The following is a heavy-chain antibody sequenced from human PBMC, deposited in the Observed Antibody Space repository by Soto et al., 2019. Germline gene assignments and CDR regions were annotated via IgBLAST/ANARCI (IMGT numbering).Heavy chain of an antibody. Sequence: GGSLRLSCAASGLIVSNNYMNWVRQAPGKGLEWVSVNYDDDRTYYADSVKGRFTISKDNSKNTLFLQMKNLRADDTAVYYCARGGYSWKYSQADAPFDIWGRGTKVTVS. CDR3: ARGGYSWKYSQADAPFDI. V-gene: IGHV3-53*01. D-gene: IGHD5-12*01. CDR2: NYDDDRT. CDR1: GLIVSNNY. J-gene: IGHJ3*02.